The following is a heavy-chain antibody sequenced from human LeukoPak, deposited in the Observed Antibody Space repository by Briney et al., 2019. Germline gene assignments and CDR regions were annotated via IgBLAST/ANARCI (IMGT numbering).Heavy chain of an antibody. CDR3: AALLEVGATTVSLDY. D-gene: IGHD1-26*01. Sequence: ASVKVSCKVSGYTLTELSMHWVRQAPGKGLEWMEGFDPEDGETIYTQKFQGRVTMTEDTSTDTAYMELSSLRSEDTAVYYCAALLEVGATTVSLDYWGQGTLVTVSS. CDR1: GYTLTELS. J-gene: IGHJ4*02. V-gene: IGHV1-24*01. CDR2: FDPEDGET.